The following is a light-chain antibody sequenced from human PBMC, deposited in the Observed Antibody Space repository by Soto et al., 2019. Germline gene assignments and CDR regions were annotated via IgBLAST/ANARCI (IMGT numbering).Light chain of an antibody. Sequence: QSVLTQPPSASGSPGQSVTISCIGTSSDVGDYDYVSWYQHHPGKAPKLIIYEVSKRPSGVPDRFSGSKSGNTASLTVSGLQAEEEADYYCTSYAGSNNFCVFGTGTKVTVL. CDR2: EVS. CDR1: SSDVGDYDY. CDR3: TSYAGSNNFCV. J-gene: IGLJ1*01. V-gene: IGLV2-8*01.